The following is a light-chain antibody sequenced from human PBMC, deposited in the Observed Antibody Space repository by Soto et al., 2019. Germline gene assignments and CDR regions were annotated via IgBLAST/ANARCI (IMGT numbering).Light chain of an antibody. CDR3: QQYNTYPWT. J-gene: IGKJ1*01. CDR2: KAS. Sequence: DIPMTQSPSTLSAFVGDRVTITCRASQSISSWLAWYQQKPGKAPKLLIYKASSLESGVPSRFSGSGSGTEFTLTISSLQADDFATYYCQQYNTYPWTFGQGTKVEIK. CDR1: QSISSW. V-gene: IGKV1-5*03.